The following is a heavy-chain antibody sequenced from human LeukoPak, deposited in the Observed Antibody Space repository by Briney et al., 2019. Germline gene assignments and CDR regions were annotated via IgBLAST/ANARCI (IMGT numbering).Heavy chain of an antibody. Sequence: GGSLRLSCAASGFTFSSYWMSWVRQAPGKGLEWVANIKQDGSEKYYVDSVKGRFTISRDNAKNSLYLQMNSLRAEDTAVYYCARDAGVPATPFFTWFMPKDAFDIWGQGTMVTVSS. D-gene: IGHD2-15*01. CDR3: ARDAGVPATPFFTWFMPKDAFDI. CDR1: GFTFSSYW. V-gene: IGHV3-7*01. CDR2: IKQDGSEK. J-gene: IGHJ3*02.